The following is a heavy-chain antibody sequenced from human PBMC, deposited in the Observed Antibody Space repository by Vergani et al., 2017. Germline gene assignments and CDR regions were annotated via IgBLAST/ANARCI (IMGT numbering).Heavy chain of an antibody. CDR2: IIPIFGTA. Sequence: QVQLVQSGAEVKKPGASVKVSCKASGYTFTGYYMHWVRQAPGQGLEWMGWIIPIFGTANYAQKFQGRVTITADESTSTAYMELSSLRSEDTAVYYCARRLGGYYYYMDVWGKGTTVTVSS. V-gene: IGHV1-69*01. D-gene: IGHD3-16*01. J-gene: IGHJ6*03. CDR1: GYTFTGYY. CDR3: ARRLGGYYYYMDV.